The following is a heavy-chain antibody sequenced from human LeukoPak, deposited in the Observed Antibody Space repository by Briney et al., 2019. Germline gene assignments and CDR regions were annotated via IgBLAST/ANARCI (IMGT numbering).Heavy chain of an antibody. D-gene: IGHD4-23*01. CDR1: GFTFSNAW. V-gene: IGHV3-15*01. Sequence: PGGSLRLSCAASGFTFSNAWMSWVRQAPGKGLEWVGRIKSKTDGGTTDYAAPVKGRFTISRDDSKNTMYLQMNSLKTEDTAVYYCTTALRGNSAFWYGGQGNLVTVSS. J-gene: IGHJ4*02. CDR3: TTALRGNSAFWY. CDR2: IKSKTDGGTT.